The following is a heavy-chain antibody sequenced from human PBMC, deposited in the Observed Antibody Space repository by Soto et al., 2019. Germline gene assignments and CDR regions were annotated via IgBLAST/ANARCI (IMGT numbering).Heavy chain of an antibody. V-gene: IGHV3-23*01. J-gene: IGHJ4*02. CDR1: GFTFSSYA. Sequence: GGSLRLSCAASGFTFSSYAMSWVRQAPGKGLEWVSAISGSGGSTYYADSVKGRFTISRDNSKNTLYLQMNSLRAEDTAVYYCAMGLIRFLEWLRGPLDYWGQGTLVTVSS. CDR2: ISGSGGST. CDR3: AMGLIRFLEWLRGPLDY. D-gene: IGHD3-3*01.